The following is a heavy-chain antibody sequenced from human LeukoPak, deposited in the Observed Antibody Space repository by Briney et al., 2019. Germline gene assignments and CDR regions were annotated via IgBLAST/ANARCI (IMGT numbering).Heavy chain of an antibody. V-gene: IGHV4-59*01. J-gene: IGHJ4*02. D-gene: IGHD3-16*02. Sequence: SETLSLTCTVSGGSISNYYWSWIRQPPGKGLEWIGYIYYSGSTRYNPSLKSRFTISVDTSKNQFSLKVSSVTAADTAVYYCARTYYDYVWGSYRFDYWGQGTLVTVSS. CDR2: IYYSGST. CDR3: ARTYYDYVWGSYRFDY. CDR1: GGSISNYY.